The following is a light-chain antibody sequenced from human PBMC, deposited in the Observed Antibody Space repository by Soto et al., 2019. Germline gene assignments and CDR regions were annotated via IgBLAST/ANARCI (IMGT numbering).Light chain of an antibody. CDR2: DAS. CDR1: QSISSW. J-gene: IGKJ4*01. CDR3: QQYNSFPLT. V-gene: IGKV1-5*01. Sequence: DIQMTQSPSTLSASVGDRVTITCRASQSISSWLTWYQQKSGEAPKVLIYDASSLGSGVPSRFSGSGSGTKFTLTISSLQPDDFATHYCQQYNSFPLTFGGRTKVDVK.